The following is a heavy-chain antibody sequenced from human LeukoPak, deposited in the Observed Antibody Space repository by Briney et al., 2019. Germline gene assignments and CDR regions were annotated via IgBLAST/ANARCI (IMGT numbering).Heavy chain of an antibody. J-gene: IGHJ3*02. CDR2: FYTSGST. CDR1: GGSISSYY. Sequence: SETLSLTCTVSGGSISSYYWSWIRQPAGKGLEWIGRFYTSGSTNYNPSLKSRVTISVDTSKNQFSLKLSSVTAADTAVSYCASAFLCYDFWSGYCSFDIWGQGTMVTVSS. D-gene: IGHD3-3*01. V-gene: IGHV4-4*07. CDR3: ASAFLCYDFWSGYCSFDI.